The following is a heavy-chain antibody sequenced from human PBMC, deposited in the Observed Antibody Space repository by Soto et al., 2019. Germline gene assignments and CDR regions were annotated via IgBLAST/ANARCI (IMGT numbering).Heavy chain of an antibody. D-gene: IGHD3-10*01. J-gene: IGHJ6*04. V-gene: IGHV1-18*01. CDR3: AIIPPRLLWFGETNYYYGMDV. Sequence: ASVKVSCKASGYTFTNYGISWVRQAPGQGLEWMGWINTYNGNTNHAQKFQGRVTMTRNTSISTAYMELSSLRSEDTAVYYCAIIPPRLLWFGETNYYYGMDVWGKGTTVPVSS. CDR2: INTYNGNT. CDR1: GYTFTNYG.